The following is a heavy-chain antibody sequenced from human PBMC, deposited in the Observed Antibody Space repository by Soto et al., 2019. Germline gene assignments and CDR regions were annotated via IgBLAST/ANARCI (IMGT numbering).Heavy chain of an antibody. Sequence: SQTLSLICAISGDSVSSNSAAWNWIRQSPSRGLEWLGRTYYRSKWYNDYAVSVKSRITINPDTSKNQFSLQLNSVTPEDTAVYYCARGRHYYDSSGYYYYFDYWGQGTLVTVSS. CDR2: TYYRSKWYN. CDR3: ARGRHYYDSSGYYYYFDY. J-gene: IGHJ4*02. D-gene: IGHD3-22*01. CDR1: GDSVSSNSAA. V-gene: IGHV6-1*01.